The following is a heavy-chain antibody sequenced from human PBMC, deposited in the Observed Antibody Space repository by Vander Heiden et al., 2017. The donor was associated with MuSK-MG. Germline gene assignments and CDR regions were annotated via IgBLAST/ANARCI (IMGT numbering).Heavy chain of an antibody. V-gene: IGHV3-21*01. Sequence: EVQLVESGGGLVKPGGALRLSCAVSGSTFTDYYMNWVRQAPGKGLEWVSSISSSSSYIYYADSVKGRFTISRDTAKNSVYLLMNSLRVEDTAVYYCARGAMGATYPTKDNWFDPWGQGTLVTVSS. J-gene: IGHJ5*02. D-gene: IGHD1-26*01. CDR1: GSTFTDYY. CDR3: ARGAMGATYPTKDNWFDP. CDR2: ISSSSSYI.